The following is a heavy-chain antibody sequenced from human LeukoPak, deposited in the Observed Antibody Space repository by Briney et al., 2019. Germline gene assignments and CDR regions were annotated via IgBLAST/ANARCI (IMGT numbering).Heavy chain of an antibody. D-gene: IGHD3-10*01. CDR2: ISGDGNSI. V-gene: IGHV3-48*02. J-gene: IGHJ6*02. Sequence: RGSLRLSCAASGFTFSSYAMNWVRQAPGKGLEWISYISGDGNSIYYADSVKGRFTISRDNAKSSLCLQMNSLRDEDTAVYYCARYFGDPQGMDVWGQGTTVIVSS. CDR1: GFTFSSYA. CDR3: ARYFGDPQGMDV.